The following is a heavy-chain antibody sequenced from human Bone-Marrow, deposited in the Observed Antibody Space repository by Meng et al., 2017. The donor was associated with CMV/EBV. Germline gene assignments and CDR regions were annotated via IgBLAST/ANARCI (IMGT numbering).Heavy chain of an antibody. D-gene: IGHD6-13*01. J-gene: IGHJ4*02. V-gene: IGHV3-23*01. CDR3: AKGGYSTSWWDLAC. Sequence: SGFTFSNCAMNWVRQAPGKGLEWVSSISGSDFSTFYADSVKGRFTISRDNSKNTLFLQMNSLRVDDTAVYYCAKGGYSTSWWDLACWGQGTLVTVSS. CDR1: GFTFSNCA. CDR2: ISGSDFST.